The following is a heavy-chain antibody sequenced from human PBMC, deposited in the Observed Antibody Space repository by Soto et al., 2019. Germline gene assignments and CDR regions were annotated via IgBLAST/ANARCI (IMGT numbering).Heavy chain of an antibody. CDR3: ARDRGSSGLDRGARYGMDV. CDR1: GGTFSSYA. J-gene: IGHJ6*02. CDR2: IIPIFGTA. Sequence: GASVKVSCKASGGTFSSYAISWVRQAPGQGLEWMGGIIPIFGTANYAQKFQGRVTITADESTSTAYMELSSLRSEDTAVYYCARDRGSSGLDRGARYGMDVWGQGTTVTVS. D-gene: IGHD6-19*01. V-gene: IGHV1-69*13.